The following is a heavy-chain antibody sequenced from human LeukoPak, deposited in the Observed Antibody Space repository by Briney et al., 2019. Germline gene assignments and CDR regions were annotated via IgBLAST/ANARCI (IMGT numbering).Heavy chain of an antibody. Sequence: ASVKVSCKASGYTFSNYAMHWVRQAPGQRLEWMGWINAGNGNTKYSQKFQGRVTITRDTSASTAYMELSSLRSEDTAVYYCARDPIGSRWPYYFDYWGQGTLVTVSS. CDR1: GYTFSNYA. CDR3: ARDPIGSRWPYYFDY. D-gene: IGHD6-13*01. J-gene: IGHJ4*02. V-gene: IGHV1-3*01. CDR2: INAGNGNT.